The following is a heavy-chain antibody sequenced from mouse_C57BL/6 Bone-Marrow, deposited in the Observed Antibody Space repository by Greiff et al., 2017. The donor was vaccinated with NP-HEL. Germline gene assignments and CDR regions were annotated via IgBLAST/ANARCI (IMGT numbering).Heavy chain of an antibody. CDR2: IDPSDSYT. CDR1: GYTFTSYW. J-gene: IGHJ3*01. Sequence: VQLQQPGAELVMPGASVKLSCKASGYTFTSYWMHWVKQRPGQGLEWIGEIDPSDSYTNYNQKFKGKSTLTVDKSSSTAYMQLSSLTSEDSAVYYCARPYGSSSFAYWGQGTLVTGSA. D-gene: IGHD1-1*01. CDR3: ARPYGSSSFAY. V-gene: IGHV1-69*01.